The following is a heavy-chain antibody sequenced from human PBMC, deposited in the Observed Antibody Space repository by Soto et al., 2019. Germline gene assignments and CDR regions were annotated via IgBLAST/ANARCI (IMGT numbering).Heavy chain of an antibody. D-gene: IGHD3-10*02. CDR3: AFFFFQAEDGIRDVRSVSAFLLNRSSDL. Sequence: KGLEWVSAISGSGCSTYYADSVKGRFTISRDTSKNTLSLQMNSRRAEYTAVYYCAFFFFQAEDGIRDVRSVSAFLLNRSSDL. J-gene: IGHJ2*01. CDR2: ISGSGCST. V-gene: IGHV3-23*01.